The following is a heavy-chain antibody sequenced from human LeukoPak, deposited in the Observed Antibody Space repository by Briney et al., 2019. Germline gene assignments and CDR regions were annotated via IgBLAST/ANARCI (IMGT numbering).Heavy chain of an antibody. CDR2: IKQDGSEK. CDR1: GFTFSSYW. J-gene: IGHJ5*02. V-gene: IGHV3-7*01. D-gene: IGHD2-15*01. Sequence: PGGSLRLSCAASGFTFSSYWMSWVRQAPGKGLEWVANIKQDGSEKYYVDSVKGRFTISRDNAKNSLYLQMNSLRAEDTAVYYCARGEIVVVVTSDNWFDPWGQGTLVTVSS. CDR3: ARGEIVVVVTSDNWFDP.